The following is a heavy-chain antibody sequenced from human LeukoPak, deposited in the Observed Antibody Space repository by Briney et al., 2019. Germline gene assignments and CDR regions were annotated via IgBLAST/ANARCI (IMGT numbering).Heavy chain of an antibody. CDR2: MNPNSGNT. J-gene: IGHJ4*02. CDR3: AREHSSRRYCSGGSCYPYY. V-gene: IGHV1-8*03. CDR1: GYTFTSYD. D-gene: IGHD2-15*01. Sequence: ASVKVSCKASGYTFTSYDINWVRQATGQGLEWMGWMNPNSGNTGYAQKFQGRVTITMNTAISTAYMELSRLRSDDTAVYYCAREHSSRRYCSGGSCYPYYWGQGTLVTVSS.